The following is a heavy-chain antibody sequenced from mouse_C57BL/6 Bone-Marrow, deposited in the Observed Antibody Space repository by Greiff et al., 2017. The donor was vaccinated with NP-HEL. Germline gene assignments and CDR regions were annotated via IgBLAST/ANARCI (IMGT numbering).Heavy chain of an antibody. CDR2: INPYNGGT. Sequence: EVQLQQSGPVLVKPGASVKMSCKASGYTFTDYYMNWVKQSHGKSLEWIGVINPYNGGTSYNQKFKGKATLTVDKSSSTAYMELNSLTSEDSAVYYCARRPDYAMDYWGHGTSVTVSS. CDR3: ARRPDYAMDY. CDR1: GYTFTDYY. V-gene: IGHV1-19*01. J-gene: IGHJ4*01.